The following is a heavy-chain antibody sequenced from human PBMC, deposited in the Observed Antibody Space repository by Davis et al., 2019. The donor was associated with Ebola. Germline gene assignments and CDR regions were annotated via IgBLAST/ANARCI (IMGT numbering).Heavy chain of an antibody. CDR2: ISAYNGNT. J-gene: IGHJ4*02. V-gene: IGHV1-18*01. Sequence: AASVKVSCKASGYTFTSYGISWVRQAPGQGLEWMGWISAYNGNTNYAQKLQGRVTMTTDTSTSTAYMELSRLKSEDTAIYYCSVGGQDGGFDYWGQGTLVTVSS. CDR1: GYTFTSYG. CDR3: SVGGQDGGFDY. D-gene: IGHD1-26*01.